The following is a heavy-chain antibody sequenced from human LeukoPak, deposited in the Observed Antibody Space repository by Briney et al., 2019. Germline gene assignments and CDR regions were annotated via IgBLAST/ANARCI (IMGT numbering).Heavy chain of an antibody. CDR1: GFTFSSYS. CDR2: ISSSSSYI. D-gene: IGHD3-10*01. J-gene: IGHJ4*02. V-gene: IGHV3-21*01. Sequence: GGSLRLSCAASGFTFSSYSMNWVRQAPGKGLEWVSSISSSSSYIYHADSVKGRFTISRDNAKNSLYLQMNSRRAEDTAVYYCARDRHHRFGELFPWGQGTRVTVSS. CDR3: ARDRHHRFGELFP.